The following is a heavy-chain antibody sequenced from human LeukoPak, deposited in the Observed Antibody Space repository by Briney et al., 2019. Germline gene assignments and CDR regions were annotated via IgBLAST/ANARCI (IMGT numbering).Heavy chain of an antibody. J-gene: IGHJ6*02. Sequence: SETLSLTCTVSGGSISSYYWSWIRQPPGKGLEWIGYIYHSGSTYYNPSLKSRVTISVDRSKNQFSLKLSSVTAADTAVYYCARGYCSSTSCLDYYYYGMDVRGQGTTVTASS. D-gene: IGHD2-2*01. CDR1: GGSISSYY. CDR3: ARGYCSSTSCLDYYYYGMDV. V-gene: IGHV4-59*12. CDR2: IYHSGST.